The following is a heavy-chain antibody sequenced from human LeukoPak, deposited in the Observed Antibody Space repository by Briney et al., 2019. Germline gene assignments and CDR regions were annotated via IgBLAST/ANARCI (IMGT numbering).Heavy chain of an antibody. J-gene: IGHJ6*03. CDR1: GFSLSSYG. Sequence: PGGSLRLSCEASGFSLSSYGMHWVRQAPGKGLEWVAFIRYDGSNKYYTDSVKGRFTISRDNGKNSLYLQMNSLRTEDTALYYCAKDAMVRGVTRYMDVWGKGTTVTVSS. D-gene: IGHD3-10*01. CDR3: AKDAMVRGVTRYMDV. V-gene: IGHV3-30*02. CDR2: IRYDGSNK.